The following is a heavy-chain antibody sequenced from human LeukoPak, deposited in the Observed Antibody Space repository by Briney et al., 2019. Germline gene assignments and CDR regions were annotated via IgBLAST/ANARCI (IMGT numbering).Heavy chain of an antibody. D-gene: IGHD3-22*01. J-gene: IGHJ4*02. CDR3: ARDQDYYDSSGYPYYFDY. CDR1: GGTFSSYT. V-gene: IGHV1-69*04. CDR2: IIPILGIA. Sequence: SVKVSCMASGGTFSSYTISWVRQAPGQGLEWMGRIIPILGIANYAQKFQGRVTITADKSTSTAYMELSSLRSEDTAVYYCARDQDYYDSSGYPYYFDYWGQGTLVTVSS.